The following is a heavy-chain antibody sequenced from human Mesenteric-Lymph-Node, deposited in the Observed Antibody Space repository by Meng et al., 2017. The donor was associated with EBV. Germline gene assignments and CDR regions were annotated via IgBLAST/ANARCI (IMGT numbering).Heavy chain of an antibody. CDR3: ARLGYPDP. CDR2: ISQSGIT. V-gene: IGHV4-30-2*01. Sequence: QLQLRESGSGLVKPSQTLSLTCAVSDGPISSGRFSWSWIRQPPGKGLEWIGYISQSGITAYNPSLESRLTISVDKSRNHLSLRLTSMTAADTAVYFCARLGYPDPWGQGTLVTVSS. J-gene: IGHJ5*02. D-gene: IGHD2-2*01. CDR1: DGPISSGRFS.